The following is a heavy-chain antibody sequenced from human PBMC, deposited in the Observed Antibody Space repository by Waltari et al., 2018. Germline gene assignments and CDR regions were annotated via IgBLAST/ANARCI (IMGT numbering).Heavy chain of an antibody. CDR3: VIGAQHVSNWYASEYFQH. V-gene: IGHV3-23*01. CDR1: GFTFSSYA. J-gene: IGHJ1*01. CDR2: SSGSGGTT. D-gene: IGHD6-13*01. Sequence: EVQLLESGGGLVQPGGSLRLSCAASGFTFSSYAMSWVRQAPGKGLEGVSASSGSGGTTNYADSVKGRFTISRDNAKNTLYLQMDSLRAEETAVYYCVIGAQHVSNWYASEYFQHWGQGTLGTVSS.